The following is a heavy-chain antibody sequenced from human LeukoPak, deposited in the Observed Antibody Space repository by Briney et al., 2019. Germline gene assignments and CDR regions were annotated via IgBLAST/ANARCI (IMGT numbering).Heavy chain of an antibody. CDR1: GGSFSGSY. V-gene: IGHV4-59*01. Sequence: PSETLSLTCTVSGGSFSGSYWSWIRQPPGKGLEWIGYIYYSGTTNYNPSLMSRVTISIDTSKEQFSLRLSSVTAADTAVYYCAKERLLWFGEDHDAFDIWGQGTMVTVSS. CDR2: IYYSGTT. D-gene: IGHD3-10*01. CDR3: AKERLLWFGEDHDAFDI. J-gene: IGHJ3*02.